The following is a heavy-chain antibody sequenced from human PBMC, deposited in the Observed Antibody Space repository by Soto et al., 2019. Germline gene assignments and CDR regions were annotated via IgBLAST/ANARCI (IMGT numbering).Heavy chain of an antibody. J-gene: IGHJ3*02. D-gene: IGHD3-16*02. V-gene: IGHV3-7*01. Sequence: GGSLRLSCSASGFTFSSYAMHWVRQAPGKGLEWVANIKQDGSEKYYVDSVKGRFTISRDNAKNSLYLQMDSLRAEDTAVYYCARHAGELSDAFDIWGQGTMVTVSS. CDR3: ARHAGELSDAFDI. CDR1: GFTFSSYA. CDR2: IKQDGSEK.